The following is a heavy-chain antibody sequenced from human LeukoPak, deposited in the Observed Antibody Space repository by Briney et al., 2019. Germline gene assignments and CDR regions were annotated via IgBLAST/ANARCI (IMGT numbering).Heavy chain of an antibody. V-gene: IGHV4-34*01. Sequence: KSSETLSLTCAVYGGSFSDSYWSWLRQPPGEGLEWIGEINHDGSTNYNPSLKSRVTISVDTSKNQFSLNLSSVTAADTAVYYCARGSNSVAYWGQGTLVTVSS. CDR1: GGSFSDSY. J-gene: IGHJ4*02. D-gene: IGHD4-23*01. CDR2: INHDGST. CDR3: ARGSNSVAY.